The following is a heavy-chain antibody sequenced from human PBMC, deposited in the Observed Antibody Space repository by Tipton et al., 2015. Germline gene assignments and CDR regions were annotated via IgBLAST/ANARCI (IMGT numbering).Heavy chain of an antibody. D-gene: IGHD1-1*01. CDR1: GGSVSIGSYY. Sequence: TLSLTCTVSGGSVSIGSYYWSWIRQPPGKGLEWIGYIYFNGSPNYNPSLKSRVTISMDTSKNQFSLKLSSVTAADTAVYYCARDVERRYGLDVWGQGTTVTVSS. J-gene: IGHJ6*02. V-gene: IGHV4-61*01. CDR3: ARDVERRYGLDV. CDR2: IYFNGSP.